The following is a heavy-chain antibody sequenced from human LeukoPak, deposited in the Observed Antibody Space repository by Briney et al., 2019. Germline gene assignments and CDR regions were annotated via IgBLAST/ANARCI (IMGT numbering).Heavy chain of an antibody. CDR3: AKHTYYYDSSGRDY. CDR1: GFTFSSYA. V-gene: IGHV3-23*01. D-gene: IGHD3-22*01. CDR2: ISGSGGST. J-gene: IGHJ4*02. Sequence: GGSLRLSCAASGFTFSSYAMSWVRQAPGKGLEWVSAISGSGGSTYYADSVKGRFTISRDNSKNTLYLQMNSLRAVDTAVYYCAKHTYYYDSSGRDYWGQGTLVTVSS.